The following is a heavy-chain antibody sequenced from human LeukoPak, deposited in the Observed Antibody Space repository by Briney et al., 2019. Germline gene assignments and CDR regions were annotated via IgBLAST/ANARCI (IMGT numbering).Heavy chain of an antibody. CDR1: GYTFTGYY. Sequence: ASVKVSCKASGYTFTGYYMHWVRQAPGQGLEWMGWINPNSGGTNYAQKFQGWVTMTRDTSISTAYMELSRLRSDDTAVYYYARDRFEIGPDFDYWGQGTLVTVSS. D-gene: IGHD3-10*01. J-gene: IGHJ4*02. CDR2: INPNSGGT. V-gene: IGHV1-2*04. CDR3: ARDRFEIGPDFDY.